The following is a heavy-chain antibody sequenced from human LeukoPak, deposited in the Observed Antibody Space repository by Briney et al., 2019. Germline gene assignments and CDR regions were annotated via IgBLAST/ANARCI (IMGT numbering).Heavy chain of an antibody. V-gene: IGHV1-18*01. D-gene: IGHD1-26*01. CDR3: ARRGFLCSGSYYVPAFDI. CDR2: ISAYNGNT. J-gene: IGHJ3*02. CDR1: GYTFTSYG. Sequence: GASVKVSCKASGYTFTSYGISWVRQAPGQGLEWMGWISAYNGNTNYAQKLQGRVTMTTDTSTSTAYMELRSLRSDDTAVYYCARRGFLCSGSYYVPAFDIWGQGTMVTVSS.